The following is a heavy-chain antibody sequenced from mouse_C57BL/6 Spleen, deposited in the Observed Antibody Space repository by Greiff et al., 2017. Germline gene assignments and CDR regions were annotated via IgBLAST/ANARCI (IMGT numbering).Heavy chain of an antibody. CDR2: IRSKSSNYAT. V-gene: IGHV10-3*01. CDR1: GFTFNTYA. CDR3: VRENYGNGLCLYYYAMDY. Sequence: EVQLVESGGGLVQPKGSLKLSCAASGFTFNTYAMHWVRQAPGKGWEWVARIRSKSSNYATYYADSVKDRFTISGDDSQSMIYLQMNNLKTEDTAMYYCVRENYGNGLCLYYYAMDYWGQGTSVTVSS. D-gene: IGHD2-1*01. J-gene: IGHJ4*01.